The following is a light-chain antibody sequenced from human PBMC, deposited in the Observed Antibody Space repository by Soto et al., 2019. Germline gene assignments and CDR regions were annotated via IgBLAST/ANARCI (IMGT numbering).Light chain of an antibody. CDR2: KAS. J-gene: IGKJ1*01. V-gene: IGKV1-5*03. Sequence: DIQMTQSPSTLSASVGDRVTITCRASQSISSWLAWYQQKPGKAPKLLIYKASTLKSGVPSRFSGSGSGTEFTLTISSLKSEDFAVYYCQQYHDWPPWTFGQGTKVDIK. CDR1: QSISSW. CDR3: QQYHDWPPWT.